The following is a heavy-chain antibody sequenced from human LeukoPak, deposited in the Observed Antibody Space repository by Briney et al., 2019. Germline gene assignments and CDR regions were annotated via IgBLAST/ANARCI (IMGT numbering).Heavy chain of an antibody. CDR2: IKQDGGDE. Sequence: GGFLRLSCSASGFTFSNYWMSWVRQAPGKGLEWVANIKQDGGDEVYVDSVKGRFTISRDNARNSLYLQMNSLRAEDTAVYYCARYGDNSGWYGSAYFDYWGQGTLVTVSS. V-gene: IGHV3-7*01. CDR1: GFTFSNYW. D-gene: IGHD6-19*01. J-gene: IGHJ4*02. CDR3: ARYGDNSGWYGSAYFDY.